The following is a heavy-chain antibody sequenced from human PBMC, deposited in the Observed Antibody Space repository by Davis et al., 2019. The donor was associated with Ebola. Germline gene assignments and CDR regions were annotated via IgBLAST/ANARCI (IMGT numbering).Heavy chain of an antibody. J-gene: IGHJ5*02. D-gene: IGHD2-2*01. CDR3: ARAVGSSTSWFDP. CDR2: IYYSGST. Sequence: MPSETLSLTCTVSGGSISSGDYYWSWIRQPPGKGLEWIGYIYYSGSTYYNPSLKSRVTISVDTSKNQFSLKLSSVTAADTAVYYCARAVGSSTSWFDPWGQGTLVTVSS. V-gene: IGHV4-30-4*01. CDR1: GGSISSGDYY.